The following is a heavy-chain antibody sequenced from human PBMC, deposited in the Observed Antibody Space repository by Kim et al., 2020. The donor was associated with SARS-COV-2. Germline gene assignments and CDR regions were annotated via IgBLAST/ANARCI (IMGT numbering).Heavy chain of an antibody. CDR1: GFTFSSYA. V-gene: IGHV3-23*01. J-gene: IGHJ4*02. CDR3: AKDGGYCSGGSCYPTPGFDY. Sequence: GGSLRLSCAASGFTFSSYAMSWVRQAPGKGLEWVSAISGSGGSTYYADSVKGRFTISRDNSKNTLYLQMNSLRAEDTAVYYCAKDGGYCSGGSCYPTPGFDYWGQGTLVTVSS. D-gene: IGHD2-15*01. CDR2: ISGSGGST.